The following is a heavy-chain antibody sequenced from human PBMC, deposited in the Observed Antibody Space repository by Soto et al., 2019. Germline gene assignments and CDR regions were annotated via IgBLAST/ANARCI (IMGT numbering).Heavy chain of an antibody. CDR1: GFTFTRYS. CDR2: ISSTTNYI. V-gene: IGHV3-21*06. J-gene: IGHJ4*02. CDR3: ARKSEDLTSNFGY. Sequence: GGSLRLSGAASGFTFTRYSINWVRQAPGKGLEWVSSISSTTNYIYYGDSMKGRFTISRDNAKNSLYLEMNSLRAEDTAVYYCARKSEDLTSNFGYWGQGTLVRVSS.